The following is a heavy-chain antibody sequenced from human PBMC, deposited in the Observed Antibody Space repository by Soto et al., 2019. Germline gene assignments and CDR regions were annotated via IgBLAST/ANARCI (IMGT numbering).Heavy chain of an antibody. CDR3: VRNIIVGAQVYYYYGMDV. CDR1: GFTFSSYS. Sequence: PGVSLGLSCSASGFTFSSYSMNWVRQAPGKGLEWVSSISSSSYIYYADSVKGRFTISRDNAKNSLYLQMNSLRAEDTAVYYCVRNIIVGAQVYYYYGMDVWGQGTTVTVSS. J-gene: IGHJ6*02. V-gene: IGHV3-21*01. CDR2: ISSSSYI. D-gene: IGHD1-26*01.